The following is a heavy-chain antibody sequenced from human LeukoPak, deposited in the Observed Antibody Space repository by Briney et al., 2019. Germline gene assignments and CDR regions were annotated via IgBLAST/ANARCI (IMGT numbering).Heavy chain of an antibody. J-gene: IGHJ4*02. CDR3: ARDRELHFDY. V-gene: IGHV3-30-3*01. CDR1: GFTFSSYA. D-gene: IGHD1-26*01. Sequence: GRSLRLSCAASGFTFSSYAMHWVRLAPGKGLEWVAVISDDGSNKYYANSVKGRFTIFRDNSKNTLYRQMNSLRADDTAVYYCARDRELHFDYWGQGTLVTVSS. CDR2: ISDDGSNK.